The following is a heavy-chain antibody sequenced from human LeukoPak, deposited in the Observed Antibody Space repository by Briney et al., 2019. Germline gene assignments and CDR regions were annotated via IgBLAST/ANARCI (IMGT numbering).Heavy chain of an antibody. V-gene: IGHV1-2*02. CDR2: INPNSGGT. J-gene: IGHJ4*02. Sequence: ASVKVSCKASGYTFTGYYMHWVRQAPGQGLEWMGWINPNSGGTNYAQKFQCRVTMTRDTSISTAYMELSRLRSDDTAVYYCASLVTIFGVADNFDYWGQGTLVTVSS. CDR3: ASLVTIFGVADNFDY. CDR1: GYTFTGYY. D-gene: IGHD3-3*01.